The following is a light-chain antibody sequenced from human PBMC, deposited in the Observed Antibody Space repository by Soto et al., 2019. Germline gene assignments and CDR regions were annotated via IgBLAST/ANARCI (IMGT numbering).Light chain of an antibody. J-gene: IGKJ1*01. CDR1: QGVSSS. CDR3: QQYNNWWT. Sequence: EVVMTQSPDTLSVSPGERATLSCRASQGVSSSLAWYQQRPGQAPRLLIYGASTRATGVPARFSGSGSGTEFTLTISSLQSGDFAVYYCQQYNNWWTFGQGTQVEIK. CDR2: GAS. V-gene: IGKV3-15*01.